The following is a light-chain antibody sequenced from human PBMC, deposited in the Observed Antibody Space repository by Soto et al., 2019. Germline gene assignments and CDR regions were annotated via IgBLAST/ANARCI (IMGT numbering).Light chain of an antibody. CDR2: DAS. Sequence: EIVLTQSPATLSLSPGERATLSCRASQSVSSYLAWYQQKPGQAPRLLIYDASNRDTGIPARFSGSGSGKDFTLTINNLEPEDFAVYYCQQRSNWPSTFGGGTKVEIK. V-gene: IGKV3-11*01. CDR3: QQRSNWPST. CDR1: QSVSSY. J-gene: IGKJ4*01.